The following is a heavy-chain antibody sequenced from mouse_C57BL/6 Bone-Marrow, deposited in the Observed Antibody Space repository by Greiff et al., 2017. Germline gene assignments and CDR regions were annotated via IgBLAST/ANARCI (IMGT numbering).Heavy chain of an antibody. CDR1: GFTFSDYG. J-gene: IGHJ2*01. V-gene: IGHV5-17*01. CDR3: ARGYGPYYVDY. CDR2: ISSGSSTI. D-gene: IGHD2-10*02. Sequence: DVHLVESGGGLVKPGGSLKLSCAASGFTFSDYGMHWVRQAPEKGLEWVAYISSGSSTIYYADTVKGRFTISRDNAKNTLFLQMTSLRSEDTAMYYCARGYGPYYVDYWGQGTTLTVSS.